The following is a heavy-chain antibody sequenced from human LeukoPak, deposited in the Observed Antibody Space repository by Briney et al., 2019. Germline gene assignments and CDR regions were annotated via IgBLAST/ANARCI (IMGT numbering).Heavy chain of an antibody. J-gene: IGHJ5*02. CDR3: ARGKAARTSPVFDP. CDR1: GYTFTSYD. CDR2: MNPNSGNT. D-gene: IGHD6-6*01. Sequence: GASVKVSCKASGYTFTSYDINWVRRATGQGLEWMGWMNPNSGNTGYAQKFQGRVTITRNTSISTAYMELSSLRSEDTAVYYCARGKAARTSPVFDPWGQGTLVTVSS. V-gene: IGHV1-8*03.